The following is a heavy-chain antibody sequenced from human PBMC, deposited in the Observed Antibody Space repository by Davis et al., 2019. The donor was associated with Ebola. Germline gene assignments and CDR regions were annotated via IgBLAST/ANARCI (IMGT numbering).Heavy chain of an antibody. CDR3: ARDTVTTGFDY. CDR1: GDSISSYY. J-gene: IGHJ4*02. CDR2: IYYSGST. V-gene: IGHV4-59*01. Sequence: MPGGSLRLSCTVSGDSISSYYWSWIRQPPGKGLEWIGYIYYSGSTNYNPSLKSRVTISVDTSKNQFSLKLSSVTAADTAVYYCARDTVTTGFDYWGQGTLVTVSS. D-gene: IGHD4-11*01.